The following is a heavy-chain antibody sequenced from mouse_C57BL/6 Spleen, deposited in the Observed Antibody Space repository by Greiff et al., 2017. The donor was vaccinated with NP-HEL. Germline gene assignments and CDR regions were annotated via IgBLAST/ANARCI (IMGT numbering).Heavy chain of an antibody. CDR2: IYPGDGDT. D-gene: IGHD2-3*01. Sequence: QVHVKQSGPELVKPGASVKISCKASGYAFSSSWMNWVKQRPGKGLEWIGRIYPGDGDTNYNGKFKGKATLTADKSSSTAYMQLSSLTSEDSAVYFCARSWLLDYYAMDYWGQGTSVTVSS. V-gene: IGHV1-82*01. CDR1: GYAFSSSW. J-gene: IGHJ4*01. CDR3: ARSWLLDYYAMDY.